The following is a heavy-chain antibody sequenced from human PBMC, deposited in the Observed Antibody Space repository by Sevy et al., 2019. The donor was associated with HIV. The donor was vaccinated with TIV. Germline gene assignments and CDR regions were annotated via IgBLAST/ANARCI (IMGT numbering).Heavy chain of an antibody. CDR2: IFRTGKA. CDR3: ARHMTTTGTRGFDY. V-gene: IGHV4-4*02. D-gene: IGHD1-1*01. CDR1: GDSINNNRW. Sequence: SDTLSLTCSLSGDSINNNRWWSWVRQPPGQGLEWIGEIFRTGKANYNASLESRVTISVDPSNNQIYLRLTSVTAADTAFYYCARHMTTTGTRGFDYWGQGALVTVSS. J-gene: IGHJ4*02.